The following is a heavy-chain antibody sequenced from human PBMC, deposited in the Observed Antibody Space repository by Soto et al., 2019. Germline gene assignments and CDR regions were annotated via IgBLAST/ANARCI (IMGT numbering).Heavy chain of an antibody. Sequence: SVKVSCKASGFTFTSSAAQWVRQARGQRLEWIGWIVVGSVNTNYAQKFQERVTITRDMSTSTAYMELSSLRSEDTAVYYCAAARITMVRGVIILGSGMDVWGQGTTVTFSS. V-gene: IGHV1-58*01. CDR2: IVVGSVNT. CDR3: AAARITMVRGVIILGSGMDV. CDR1: GFTFTSSA. D-gene: IGHD3-10*01. J-gene: IGHJ6*02.